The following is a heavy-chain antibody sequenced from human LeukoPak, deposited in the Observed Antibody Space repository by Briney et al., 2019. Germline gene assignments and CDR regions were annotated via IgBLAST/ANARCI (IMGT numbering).Heavy chain of an antibody. CDR1: GFTFSSYA. J-gene: IGHJ4*02. D-gene: IGHD3-3*01. CDR3: AKGARRTKRFLEWLLTYYFDY. Sequence: GGSLRLSCAASGFTFSSYAMHWVRQAPGKGLEWVAVISYDGSNKYYADSVKGRFTISRDNSKNTLYLQMNSLRAEDTAVYYCAKGARRTKRFLEWLLTYYFDYWGQGTLVTVSS. V-gene: IGHV3-30-3*01. CDR2: ISYDGSNK.